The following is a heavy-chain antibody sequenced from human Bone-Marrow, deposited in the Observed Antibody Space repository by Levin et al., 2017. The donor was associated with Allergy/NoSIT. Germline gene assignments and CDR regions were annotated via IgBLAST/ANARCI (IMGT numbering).Heavy chain of an antibody. CDR1: GFTFSSYE. Sequence: GGSLRLSCAASGFTFSSYEMSWVRQAPGKGLEWVSYISSSGSDIYYADSVKGRFTITRDNPKNSLYLHVNSLRAEDTALYYCARGGRDRVTLLDYWGQGTLVTVSS. V-gene: IGHV3-48*03. D-gene: IGHD5-24*01. CDR3: ARGGRDRVTLLDY. J-gene: IGHJ4*02. CDR2: ISSSGSDI.